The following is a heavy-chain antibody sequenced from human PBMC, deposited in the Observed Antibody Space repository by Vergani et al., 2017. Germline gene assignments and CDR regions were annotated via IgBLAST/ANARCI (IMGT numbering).Heavy chain of an antibody. CDR1: GGSFSGYY. D-gene: IGHD1-1*01. CDR2: INHSGST. V-gene: IGHV4-34*01. J-gene: IGHJ6*02. CDR3: ARHRRLERRSYYYYYGMDV. Sequence: QVQLQQWGAGLLKPSETLSLTCAVYGGSFSGYYWSWIRQPPGKGLEWIGEINHSGSTNYNPSLKSRVTISVDTSKNQFSRKLSPVTAADTAVYYCARHRRLERRSYYYYYGMDVWGQGTTVTVSS.